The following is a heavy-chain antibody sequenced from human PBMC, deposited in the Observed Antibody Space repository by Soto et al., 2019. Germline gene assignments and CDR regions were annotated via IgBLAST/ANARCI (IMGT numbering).Heavy chain of an antibody. CDR1: GYTFTSYG. Sequence: QVQLVQSGAEVKKPGASVKVSCKASGYTFTSYGVSWVRQAPGQGLEWMGWISAYNGNTKYAQKHQGRVTMTTDTSTNTAYMDLRSLRSDDTAVYYSATDSPPVDYWGQGTLVTVSS. CDR3: ATDSPPVDY. J-gene: IGHJ4*02. CDR2: ISAYNGNT. V-gene: IGHV1-18*01.